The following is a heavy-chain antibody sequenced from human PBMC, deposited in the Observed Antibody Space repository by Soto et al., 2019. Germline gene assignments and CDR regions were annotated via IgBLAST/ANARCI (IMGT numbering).Heavy chain of an antibody. CDR3: ASCSGDCYYYYMDV. Sequence: GGSLRLSCAASGFTVSSNYMSWVRQAPGKGLEWVSVIYSGGSTYYADSVKGRFTISRDNSKNTLYLQMNSLRAEDTAVYYCASCSGDCYYYYMDVWGKGTTVTVSS. CDR1: GFTVSSNY. J-gene: IGHJ6*03. V-gene: IGHV3-66*01. CDR2: IYSGGST. D-gene: IGHD2-15*01.